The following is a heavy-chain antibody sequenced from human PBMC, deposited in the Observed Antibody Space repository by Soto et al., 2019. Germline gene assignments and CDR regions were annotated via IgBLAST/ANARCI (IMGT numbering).Heavy chain of an antibody. CDR1: GGSISSYY. D-gene: IGHD3-10*01. V-gene: IGHV4-59*01. J-gene: IGHJ6*03. Sequence: SETLSLTCTVSGGSISSYYWSWIRQPPGKGLEWIGYIYYSGSTNYNPSLKSRVTISVDTSKNQFSLKLSSVTAADTAVYYCAREKRITMVRGGLDYYYYYMDVWGKGPTVTVSS. CDR2: IYYSGST. CDR3: AREKRITMVRGGLDYYYYYMDV.